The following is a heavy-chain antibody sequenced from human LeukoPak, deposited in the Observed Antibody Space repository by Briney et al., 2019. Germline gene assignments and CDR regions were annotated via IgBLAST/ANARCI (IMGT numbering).Heavy chain of an antibody. CDR2: TNHSEDR. CDR1: GGSFSAYY. V-gene: IGHV4-34*01. CDR3: ARKTRGYCSGGNCYTIDY. J-gene: IGHJ4*02. D-gene: IGHD2-15*01. Sequence: PSETLSLTCAVYGGSFSAYYWSWFRQPPGKGLEWIGKTNHSEDRNYNPSRKSRVTMAVDTSKNQFSLKLSSVTAADTAVYFCARKTRGYCSGGNCYTIDYWGQGTLVTVSS.